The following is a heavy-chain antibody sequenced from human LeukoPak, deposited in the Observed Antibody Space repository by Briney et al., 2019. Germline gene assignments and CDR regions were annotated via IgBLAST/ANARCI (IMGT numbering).Heavy chain of an antibody. Sequence: SETLSLTCTVSGGSISSYYWSWIRQPPGKGLEWIGYIYYSGSTNYNPSLKSRVTTSVDTSKNQFSLKLSSVTAADTAVYYCARQDDILTGTYNWFDPWGQGTLVTVSS. CDR3: ARQDDILTGTYNWFDP. CDR1: GGSISSYY. V-gene: IGHV4-59*08. CDR2: IYYSGST. D-gene: IGHD3-9*01. J-gene: IGHJ5*02.